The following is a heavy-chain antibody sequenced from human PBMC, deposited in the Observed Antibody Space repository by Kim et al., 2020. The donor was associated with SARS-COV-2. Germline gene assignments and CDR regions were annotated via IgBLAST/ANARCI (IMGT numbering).Heavy chain of an antibody. CDR3: ARDSPYCSGGSCYSPLDY. CDR1: GGTFSSYT. D-gene: IGHD2-15*01. CDR2: IIPILGIA. J-gene: IGHJ4*02. V-gene: IGHV1-69*04. Sequence: SVKVSCKASGGTFSSYTISWVRQAPGQGLEWMGRIIPILGIANYAQKFQGRVTITADKSTSTAYMELSSLRSEDTAVYYCARDSPYCSGGSCYSPLDYWGQGTLVTVSS.